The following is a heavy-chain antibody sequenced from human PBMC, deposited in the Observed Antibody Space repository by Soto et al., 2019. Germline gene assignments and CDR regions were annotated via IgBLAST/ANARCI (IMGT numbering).Heavy chain of an antibody. CDR2: ISGNGGT. Sequence: GGSLRLSCAASGFTFRIYAMSWVRQAPGKGLEWVSTISGNGGTSYADFVRGRFIISRDNSKNTLYLQMNSLRAEDTAIYYCAKDAPGSGWVSDLWGQGTRVTVSS. D-gene: IGHD3-22*01. CDR3: AKDAPGSGWVSDL. J-gene: IGHJ4*02. CDR1: GFTFRIYA. V-gene: IGHV3-23*01.